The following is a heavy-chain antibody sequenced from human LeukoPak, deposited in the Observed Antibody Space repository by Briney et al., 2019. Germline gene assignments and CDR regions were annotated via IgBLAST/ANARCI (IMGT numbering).Heavy chain of an antibody. D-gene: IGHD3/OR15-3a*01. CDR2: INPIFGTA. Sequence: SVKVSCKASGGTFSSYAISWVRQAPGQGLEWMGRINPIFGTANYAQKFQGRVTITTDESTSTAYMELSSLRSEDTAVYYCARVGLKDYYYYMDIWGKGTTVTVSS. CDR3: ARVGLKDYYYYMDI. CDR1: GGTFSSYA. V-gene: IGHV1-69*05. J-gene: IGHJ6*03.